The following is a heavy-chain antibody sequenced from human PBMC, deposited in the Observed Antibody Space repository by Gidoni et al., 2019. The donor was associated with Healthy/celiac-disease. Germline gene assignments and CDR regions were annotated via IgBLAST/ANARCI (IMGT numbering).Heavy chain of an antibody. CDR3: ARGTTVTNWYFDL. CDR2: IYYSGST. D-gene: IGHD4-17*01. J-gene: IGHJ2*01. CDR1: GGSISSYY. V-gene: IGHV4-59*01. Sequence: QVQLQESGPGLVKPSETLSLTCTVPGGSISSYYWSWIRQPPGKGLEWIGYIYYSGSTNYNPSLKSRVTISVDTSKNQFSLKLSSVTAADTAVYYCARGTTVTNWYFDLWGRGTLVTVSS.